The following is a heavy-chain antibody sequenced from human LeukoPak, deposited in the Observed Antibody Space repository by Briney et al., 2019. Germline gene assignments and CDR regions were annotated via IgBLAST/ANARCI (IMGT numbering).Heavy chain of an antibody. Sequence: ASVKVSCKASGYTFTSYGISWVRQAPGQGLEWMGWISAYNGNTNYAQKLQGRVTMTTDTSTSTAYMELSSLRSEDTAVYYCARHRGSTILLRFDPWGQGTLVTVSS. V-gene: IGHV1-18*01. D-gene: IGHD2-2*01. CDR2: ISAYNGNT. CDR1: GYTFTSYG. J-gene: IGHJ5*02. CDR3: ARHRGSTILLRFDP.